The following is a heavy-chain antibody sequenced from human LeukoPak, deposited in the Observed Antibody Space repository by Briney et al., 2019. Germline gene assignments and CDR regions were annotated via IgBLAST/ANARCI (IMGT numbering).Heavy chain of an antibody. Sequence: KPSETLSLTCTVSGXSISSYYWSWIRQPPGKGLEWIGYIYYSGSTKYKPSLKSRVTISVDTSKNQFSLKLSSVTAADTAVYYCARGRFLDAFDIWGQGTMVTVSS. CDR1: GXSISSYY. CDR2: IYYSGST. D-gene: IGHD3-3*01. V-gene: IGHV4-59*01. CDR3: ARGRFLDAFDI. J-gene: IGHJ3*02.